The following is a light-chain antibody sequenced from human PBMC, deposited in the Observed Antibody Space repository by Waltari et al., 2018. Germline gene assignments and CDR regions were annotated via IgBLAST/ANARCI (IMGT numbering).Light chain of an antibody. Sequence: QSVLTQPPSVSGAPGQRVTISCTGGTSNIGAGYDVHWYQQLPGTAPKLLIYGSTNRPSGVPDRFPGSKSGTSASLAIAGLQAEDEGDYYCQSSDGSLTLFGGGTRLTVL. CDR3: QSSDGSLTL. J-gene: IGLJ2*01. CDR1: TSNIGAGYD. CDR2: GST. V-gene: IGLV1-40*01.